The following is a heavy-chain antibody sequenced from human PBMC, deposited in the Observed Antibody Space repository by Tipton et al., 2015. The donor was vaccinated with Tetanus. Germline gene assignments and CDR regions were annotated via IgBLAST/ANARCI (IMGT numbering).Heavy chain of an antibody. Sequence: TLSLTCTVSGGSISSGGYYWSWIRQPAGKGLEWIGRIYTSGSTNYNPSLKSRVTMSVDTSKNQFSLKLSSVTAADTAVYYCARGGEAAGTDYWGQGTLVTVSS. D-gene: IGHD6-13*01. CDR3: ARGGEAAGTDY. CDR1: GGSISSGGYY. J-gene: IGHJ4*02. V-gene: IGHV4-61*02. CDR2: IYTSGST.